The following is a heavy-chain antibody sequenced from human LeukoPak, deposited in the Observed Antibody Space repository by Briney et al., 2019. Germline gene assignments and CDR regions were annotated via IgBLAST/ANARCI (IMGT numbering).Heavy chain of an antibody. CDR3: ARESYDILTGYRVFDY. J-gene: IGHJ4*02. D-gene: IGHD3-9*01. CDR2: IYYSGTT. CDR1: GGTGSSYY. Sequence: SETLSLTCSGSGGTGSSYYWGWRRQAPGKGLEGIVYIYYSGTTNYTASLHSRVTISIDTSKNQFSLKLTSVTAADTAVYYCARESYDILTGYRVFDYWGQGTLVTVSS. V-gene: IGHV4-59*02.